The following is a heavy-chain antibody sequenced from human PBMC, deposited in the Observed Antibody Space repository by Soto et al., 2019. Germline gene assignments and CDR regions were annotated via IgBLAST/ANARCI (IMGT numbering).Heavy chain of an antibody. V-gene: IGHV1-8*01. J-gene: IGHJ5*02. CDR1: GYTFTSYD. Sequence: ASVNVSCKASGYTFTSYDINWVRQATGQGLEWMGWMNPNSGNTGYAQKFQGRVTMTRNTSISTAYMELSSLRSEDTAVYYCARGGLTIAARPFSWFDPWGQGTLVTVSS. CDR3: ARGGLTIAARPFSWFDP. CDR2: MNPNSGNT. D-gene: IGHD6-6*01.